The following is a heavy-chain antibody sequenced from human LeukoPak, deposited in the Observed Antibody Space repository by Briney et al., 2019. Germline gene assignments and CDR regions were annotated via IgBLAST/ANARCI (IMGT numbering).Heavy chain of an antibody. D-gene: IGHD5-24*01. J-gene: IGHJ3*02. CDR3: ARIRDGYNDAYDI. CDR1: RYTFTSYD. V-gene: IGHV1-46*01. CDR2: INPGGDNT. Sequence: GASVKVSCKASRYTFTSYDIYWVRQATGQGLEWMGLINPGGDNTDYAQNFQGRVTMTRDTSTSTVYMGLSSLRSEDTAVYYCARIRDGYNDAYDIWGQGTMVTVSS.